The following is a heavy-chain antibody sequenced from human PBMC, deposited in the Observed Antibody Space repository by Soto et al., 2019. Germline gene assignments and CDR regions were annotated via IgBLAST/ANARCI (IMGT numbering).Heavy chain of an antibody. CDR2: ISGSGGST. V-gene: IGHV3-23*01. D-gene: IGHD1-1*01. CDR1: GFTFSSYA. Sequence: GGSLRLSCAASGFTFSSYAMSWVRQAPGKGLEWVSAISGSGGSTYYADSVKGRFTISRDNSKNTLYLQMNSLRAEDTAVYYCAKDPTLYNWNDASYFDYWGQGTLVTVSS. CDR3: AKDPTLYNWNDASYFDY. J-gene: IGHJ4*02.